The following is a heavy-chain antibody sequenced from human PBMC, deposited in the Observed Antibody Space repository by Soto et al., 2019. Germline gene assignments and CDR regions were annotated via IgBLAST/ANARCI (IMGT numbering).Heavy chain of an antibody. CDR3: ARADYDILTAHGPNWFDP. V-gene: IGHV4-34*01. D-gene: IGHD3-9*01. CDR2: INHSGST. J-gene: IGHJ5*02. CDR1: GGSFSSYY. Sequence: SETLSLTCAVYGGSFSSYYWSWIRQPPGKGLEWIGEINHSGSTNYNPSLKSRVTISVDTSKNQFSLKLSSVTAADTAVYYCARADYDILTAHGPNWFDPWGQGTLVTVSS.